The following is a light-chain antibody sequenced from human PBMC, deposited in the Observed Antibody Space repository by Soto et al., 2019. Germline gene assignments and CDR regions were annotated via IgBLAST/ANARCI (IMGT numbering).Light chain of an antibody. V-gene: IGKV1-5*01. CDR1: QSISSY. J-gene: IGKJ1*01. Sequence: DIQMTQSPSSLSASVGDRVTITCRASQSISSYLNWYQQKPGKATKLLIYAASSLQSGVPSRFSGSGSGTEFTLTISSLQPDDFATYYCQQYNSYSLTWTFGQGTKVDIK. CDR3: QQYNSYSLTWT. CDR2: AAS.